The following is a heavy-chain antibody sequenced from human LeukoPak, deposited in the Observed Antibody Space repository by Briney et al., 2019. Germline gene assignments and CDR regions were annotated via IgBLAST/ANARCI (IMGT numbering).Heavy chain of an antibody. J-gene: IGHJ6*03. CDR2: IYPGDSDT. D-gene: IGHD3-16*02. CDR1: GYSFTSYW. CDR3: ARFNYVWGSYRYYYYYMDV. Sequence: GASLQISCKGSGYSFTSYWIGWVRQMPGKGLEWMGIIYPGDSDTRYSPSFQGQVTISADKSISTAYLQWSSLKASDTAMYYCARFNYVWGSYRYYYYYMDVWGKGTTVTVSS. V-gene: IGHV5-51*01.